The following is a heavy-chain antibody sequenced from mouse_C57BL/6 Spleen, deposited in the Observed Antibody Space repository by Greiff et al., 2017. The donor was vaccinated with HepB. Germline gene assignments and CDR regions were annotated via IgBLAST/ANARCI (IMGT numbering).Heavy chain of an antibody. CDR2: IHPNSGST. V-gene: IGHV1-64*01. Sequence: QVQLKQPGAELVKPGASVKLSCKASGYTFTSYWMHWVKQRPGQGLEWIGMIHPNSGSTNYNEKFKSKATLTVDKSSSTAYMQLSSLTSEDSAVYYCASDPYYYGSSYGGFAYWGQGTLVTVSA. J-gene: IGHJ3*01. D-gene: IGHD1-1*01. CDR1: GYTFTSYW. CDR3: ASDPYYYGSSYGGFAY.